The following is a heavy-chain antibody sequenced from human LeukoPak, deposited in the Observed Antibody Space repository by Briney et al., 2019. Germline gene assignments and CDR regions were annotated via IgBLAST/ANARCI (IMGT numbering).Heavy chain of an antibody. D-gene: IGHD6-13*01. CDR3: ARRIAAAGTSWFDP. CDR1: GFTFSSYS. J-gene: IGHJ5*02. V-gene: IGHV3-21*01. CDR2: ISSSSSYI. Sequence: GGSLRLSCAASGFTFSSYSMNWVRQAPGKGLEWVSSISSSSSYIYYADSVKGRFTISRDNAKNSLYLQMNSLRAEDTAVYYCARRIAAAGTSWFDPWGQGTLVTVSS.